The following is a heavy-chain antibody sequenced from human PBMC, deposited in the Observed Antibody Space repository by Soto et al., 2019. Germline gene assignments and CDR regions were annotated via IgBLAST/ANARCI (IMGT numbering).Heavy chain of an antibody. Sequence: EVQLVESGGGLVKPGGSLRLSCAASGFTFSSYSMNWVRQAPGKGLEWVSPISSRTNYMYYADSVKGRFTISRDDAKNSLYLQMHSLRAEDTAVYYCARMGSVTTFSWSDYYYGMDVWGQGTTVTVSS. J-gene: IGHJ6*02. V-gene: IGHV3-21*01. D-gene: IGHD4-17*01. CDR1: GFTFSSYS. CDR2: ISSRTNYM. CDR3: ARMGSVTTFSWSDYYYGMDV.